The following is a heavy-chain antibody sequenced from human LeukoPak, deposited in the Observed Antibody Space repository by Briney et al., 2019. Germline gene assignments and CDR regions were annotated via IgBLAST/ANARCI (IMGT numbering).Heavy chain of an antibody. CDR1: GFTFSNYA. J-gene: IGHJ4*02. V-gene: IGHV3-23*01. CDR3: AKWGDYVVLTGYYVSDY. CDR2: ITGSGGNT. D-gene: IGHD3-9*01. Sequence: GGSLRLSCAASGFTFSNYAMSWVRQAPGKGLEWVSAITGSGGNTYYADSVKGRFTISRDNSKNTVFLQMYSLRAEDTAVYYCAKWGDYVVLTGYYVSDYWGQGTLVTVSS.